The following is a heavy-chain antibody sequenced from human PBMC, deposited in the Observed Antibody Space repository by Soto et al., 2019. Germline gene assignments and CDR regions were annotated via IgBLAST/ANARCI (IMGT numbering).Heavy chain of an antibody. CDR3: AQDSYYYDSSGYYTFNY. CDR1: GLTFSSYG. CDR2: TSYDGSNE. Sequence: QVQLVESGGGVVQAGRSLRLSCAASGLTFSSYGMHWVRQAPGKGLDWVAVTSYDGSNEHYADSVKGRFTISRDNSKNTLYLQMNSLRAEDTAVYYCAQDSYYYDSSGYYTFNYWGQGTLVTVSS. V-gene: IGHV3-30*18. J-gene: IGHJ4*02. D-gene: IGHD3-22*01.